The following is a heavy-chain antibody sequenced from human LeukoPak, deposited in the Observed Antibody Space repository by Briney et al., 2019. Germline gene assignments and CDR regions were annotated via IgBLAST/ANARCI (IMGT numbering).Heavy chain of an antibody. Sequence: GGSLRLSCAASGFTVSSNHMSWVRRAPGKGLEWVSFIYSGGSTYYADSVKGRFTISRDNSKNTLYLQMNSLRAEDTAVYYCARATVTTPNFDYWGQGTLVTVSS. D-gene: IGHD4-11*01. J-gene: IGHJ4*02. CDR1: GFTVSSNH. CDR2: IYSGGST. V-gene: IGHV3-53*01. CDR3: ARATVTTPNFDY.